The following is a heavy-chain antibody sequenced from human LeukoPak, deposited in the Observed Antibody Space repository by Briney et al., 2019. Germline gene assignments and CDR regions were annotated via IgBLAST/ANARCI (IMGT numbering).Heavy chain of an antibody. CDR2: IYHSGST. CDR1: GYSISSGYY. J-gene: IGHJ5*02. Sequence: PSETLSPTCAVSGYSISSGYYWGWIRQPPGKGLEWIGSIYHSGSTYYNPSLKSRVTISVDTSKNQFSLKLSSVTAADTAVYYCARTGKQTTVLNWFDPWGQGTLVTVSS. V-gene: IGHV4-38-2*01. CDR3: ARTGKQTTVLNWFDP. D-gene: IGHD4-11*01.